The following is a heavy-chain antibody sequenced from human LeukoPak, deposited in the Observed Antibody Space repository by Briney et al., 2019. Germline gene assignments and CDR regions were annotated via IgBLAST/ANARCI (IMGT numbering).Heavy chain of an antibody. Sequence: SETLSLTCTVSGGSISSSSYYWGWIRQPPGKGLEWIGSIYYSGSTYHNPSLKSRVTISVDTSKNQFSLKLSSVTAADTAVYYCARDGIGTFDPWGQGTLVTVSS. CDR3: ARDGIGTFDP. D-gene: IGHD1-1*01. CDR2: IYYSGST. V-gene: IGHV4-39*07. CDR1: GGSISSSSYY. J-gene: IGHJ5*02.